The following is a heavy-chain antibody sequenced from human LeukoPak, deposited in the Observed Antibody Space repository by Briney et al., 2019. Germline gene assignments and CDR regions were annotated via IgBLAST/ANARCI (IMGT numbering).Heavy chain of an antibody. CDR2: IYSGGST. V-gene: IGHV3-53*01. D-gene: IGHD5-18*01. CDR3: ARGERYSYGYEGENY. CDR1: GFTVSSNY. Sequence: GGFLRLSCAASGFTVSSNYMSWVRQAPGKGLEWVSVIYSGGSTYYADSVKGRFTISRDNSKNTLYLQMNSLRAEDTAVYYCARGERYSYGYEGENYWGQGTLVTVSS. J-gene: IGHJ4*02.